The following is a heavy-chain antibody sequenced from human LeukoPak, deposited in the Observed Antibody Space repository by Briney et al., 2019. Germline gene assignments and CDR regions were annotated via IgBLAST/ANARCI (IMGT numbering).Heavy chain of an antibody. D-gene: IGHD3-3*01. J-gene: IGHJ4*02. V-gene: IGHV1-2*02. CDR1: GYTFTGYD. CDR2: INPNSGGT. Sequence: ASVKVSCKASGYTFTGYDMHWVRQAPGQGLEWMGWINPNSGGTNYAQKFQGRVTMTRDTSISTAYMELSRLRSDDTAVYYCARSYDFWSGFLGYWGQGTLVTVSS. CDR3: ARSYDFWSGFLGY.